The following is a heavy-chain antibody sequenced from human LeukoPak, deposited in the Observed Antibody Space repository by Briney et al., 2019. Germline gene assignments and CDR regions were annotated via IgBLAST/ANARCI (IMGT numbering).Heavy chain of an antibody. CDR1: GFTFSSYS. D-gene: IGHD3-10*01. V-gene: IGHV3-23*01. CDR2: ISGSGGST. CDR3: AKGDVLLWFGEPTPADY. J-gene: IGHJ4*02. Sequence: PGGSLRLSCAASGFTFSSYSMNWVRQAPGKGLEWVSAISGSGGSTYYADSVKGRFTISRDNSKNTLYLQMNSLRAEDTAVYYCAKGDVLLWFGEPTPADYWGQGTLVTVSS.